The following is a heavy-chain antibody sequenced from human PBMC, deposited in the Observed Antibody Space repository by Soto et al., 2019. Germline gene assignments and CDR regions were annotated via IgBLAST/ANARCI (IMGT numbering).Heavy chain of an antibody. Sequence: QVQLVQSGAEVKKPGSSVKVSCKASRATFSSYTISWVGQAPGQGLEWMGRSIPMLGLANYAQKFQGRVTMTADKATNTAYLELNSLRPEDTAVYYCARDRAVAPCEYWGQGTLVTVSS. V-gene: IGHV1-69*08. D-gene: IGHD6-19*01. CDR3: ARDRAVAPCEY. CDR1: RATFSSYT. CDR2: SIPMLGLA. J-gene: IGHJ4*02.